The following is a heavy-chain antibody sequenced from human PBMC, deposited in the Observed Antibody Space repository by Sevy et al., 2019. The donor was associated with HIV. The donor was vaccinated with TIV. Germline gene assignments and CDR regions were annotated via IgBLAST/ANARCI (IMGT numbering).Heavy chain of an antibody. Sequence: GGSLRLSCAASGFIFSDYYMNWIRQAPGKGLEWVSYISSTSGSDIYYADSVKGRFTISRDNAKNSLYLQMNSLRAKDTAVYYCAREAIVSPDAFDIWGQGTMVTVSS. D-gene: IGHD2-15*01. CDR3: AREAIVSPDAFDI. V-gene: IGHV3-11*01. J-gene: IGHJ3*02. CDR1: GFIFSDYY. CDR2: ISSTSGSDI.